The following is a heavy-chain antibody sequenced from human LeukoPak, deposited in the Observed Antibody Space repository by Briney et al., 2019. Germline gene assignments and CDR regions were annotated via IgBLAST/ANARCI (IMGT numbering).Heavy chain of an antibody. D-gene: IGHD4-17*01. CDR3: ARASATVTSFDY. V-gene: IGHV1-8*01. Sequence: ASVKVSCKASGYTFTSYDINWVRQATGQGLEWMGWMNPNSGNTGYAQKFQGRVTITADKSTSTAYMELSSLRSEDTAVYYCARASATVTSFDYWGQGTLVTVSS. CDR2: MNPNSGNT. J-gene: IGHJ4*02. CDR1: GYTFTSYD.